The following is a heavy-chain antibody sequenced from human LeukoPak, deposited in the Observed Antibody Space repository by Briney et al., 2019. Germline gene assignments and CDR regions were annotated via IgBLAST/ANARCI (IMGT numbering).Heavy chain of an antibody. J-gene: IGHJ5*02. CDR3: ARDVVVVPAALRWFDP. V-gene: IGHV4-39*07. CDR2: IYYSGST. D-gene: IGHD2-2*01. CDR1: GGSISSSSYY. Sequence: SETLSLTCTVSGGSISSSSYYWGWIRQPPGKGLEWIGSIYYSGSTYYNPSLKSRVTISVDTSKNQFSLKLSSVAAADTAVYYCARDVVVVPAALRWFDPWGQGTLVTVSS.